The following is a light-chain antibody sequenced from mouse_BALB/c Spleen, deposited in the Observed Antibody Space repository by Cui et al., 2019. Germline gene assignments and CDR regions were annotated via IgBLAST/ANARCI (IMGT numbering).Light chain of an antibody. J-gene: IGKJ5*01. Sequence: QIVLTPSPPPMSASPGEKVTMTCSASSSVSYMYWYQQKPRSSPKPWIYLTSNLASGVPARFSGSGSGTSYSLTISSMEAEDAATYYCQQWSSNPLTFGAGTKLELK. CDR2: LTS. CDR3: QQWSSNPLT. CDR1: SSVSY. V-gene: IGKV4-68*01.